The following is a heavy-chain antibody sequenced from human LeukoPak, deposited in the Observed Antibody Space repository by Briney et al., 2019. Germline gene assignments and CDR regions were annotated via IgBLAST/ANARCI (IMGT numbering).Heavy chain of an antibody. Sequence: SQTLSLTCTVSGGSLSSGDYYWGWLRQPPGRGLEWIGYIYYSGSTYYNPSLKSRVTISVDTSKNQFSLKLSSVTAADTAVYYCARALVDYGDFDFDLWGRGTLVTVSS. CDR1: GGSLSSGDYY. J-gene: IGHJ2*01. CDR2: IYYSGST. CDR3: ARALVDYGDFDFDL. V-gene: IGHV4-30-4*01. D-gene: IGHD4-17*01.